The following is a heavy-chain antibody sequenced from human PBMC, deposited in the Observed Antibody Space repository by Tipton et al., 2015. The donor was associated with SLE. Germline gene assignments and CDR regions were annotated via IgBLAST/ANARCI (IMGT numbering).Heavy chain of an antibody. J-gene: IGHJ4*02. CDR2: IYHSGST. CDR3: ARQGAVAGFDY. Sequence: TLSLTCAVSGGSISSGGYSWSWIRQPPRKGLEWIGYIYHSGSTYYNPSLKSRVTISVDTSKNQFSLKLSSVTAADTAVYYCARQGAVAGFDYWGQGTPVTVSS. V-gene: IGHV4-30-2*05. D-gene: IGHD6-19*01. CDR1: GGSISSGGYS.